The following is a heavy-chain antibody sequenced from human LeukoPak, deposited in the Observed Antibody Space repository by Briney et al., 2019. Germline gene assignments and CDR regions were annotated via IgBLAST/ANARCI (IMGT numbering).Heavy chain of an antibody. CDR3: AKRGAEVGVTVAPGDY. V-gene: IGHV3-23*01. Sequence: PGGSLRLSCAASGFTFSSYGMSWVRQAPGKGLEWVSAISYSGGSIYYADSVKGRFTISRDNSKNTLYLQMNSLRAEDTAVYYCAKRGAEVGVTVAPGDYWGQGTLVTVSS. J-gene: IGHJ4*02. CDR2: ISYSGGSI. D-gene: IGHD3-16*02. CDR1: GFTFSSYG.